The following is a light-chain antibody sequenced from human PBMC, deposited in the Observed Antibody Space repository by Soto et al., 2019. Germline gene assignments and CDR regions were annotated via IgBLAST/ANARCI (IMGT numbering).Light chain of an antibody. CDR1: QGISHY. Sequence: DIQMTQSPSSLSASVGDRVTITCRASQGISHYLAWYQQQPGKVPKLLIYVASTLQSGVPSRFSGSGSGTDFTLTISSLQPEDVATYYCQKYNSAPWTFGQGTKVKSN. CDR3: QKYNSAPWT. CDR2: VAS. J-gene: IGKJ1*01. V-gene: IGKV1-27*01.